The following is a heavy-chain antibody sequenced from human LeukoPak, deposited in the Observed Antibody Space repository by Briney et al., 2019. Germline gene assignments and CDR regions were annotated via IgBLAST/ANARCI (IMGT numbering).Heavy chain of an antibody. CDR1: GFTFSSYS. V-gene: IGHV3-21*06. CDR3: ARSPNNIIAGNWFDP. J-gene: IGHJ5*02. Sequence: PGGSLRLSCVASGFTFSSYSMNWVRQAPGRGLEWVSSIGSSSSHIYYEDSVKGRFTISRDNAKNSLYLQMDSLRLEDTAVYYCARSPNNIIAGNWFDPWGEGTLVSVS. D-gene: IGHD1-20*01. CDR2: IGSSSSHI.